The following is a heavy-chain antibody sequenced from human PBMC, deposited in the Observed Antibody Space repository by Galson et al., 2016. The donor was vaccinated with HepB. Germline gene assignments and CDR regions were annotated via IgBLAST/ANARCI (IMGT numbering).Heavy chain of an antibody. CDR3: AGGGGFRVGAYFDS. V-gene: IGHV3-11*01. D-gene: IGHD3-16*01. Sequence: SLRLSCAASTFTFSDYYMSWIRQAPGRGLEWISYIAGSGRPIYYADSVKGRFTISRDNAKNSLYLQMNSLRAEDTSVYYCAGGGGFRVGAYFDSWGQGTLVTVSS. CDR2: IAGSGRPI. J-gene: IGHJ4*02. CDR1: TFTFSDYY.